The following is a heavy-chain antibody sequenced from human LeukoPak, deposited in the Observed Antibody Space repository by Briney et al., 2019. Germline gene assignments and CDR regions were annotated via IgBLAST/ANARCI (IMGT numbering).Heavy chain of an antibody. CDR2: ISSSSSTI. CDR3: ATYRSYSNLASFDY. Sequence: GGSLRLSCAASGFTFSSYSMNWARQAPGKGLEWVSYISSSSSTIYYADSVKGRFTISRDNAKKSLYLQMNSLKAEDTALYYCATYRSYSNLASFDYWGQGTLVTVSS. D-gene: IGHD4-11*01. V-gene: IGHV3-48*04. J-gene: IGHJ4*02. CDR1: GFTFSSYS.